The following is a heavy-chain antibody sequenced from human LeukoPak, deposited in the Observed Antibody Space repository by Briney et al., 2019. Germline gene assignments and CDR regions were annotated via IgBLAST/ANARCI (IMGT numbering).Heavy chain of an antibody. CDR2: IYYRGST. Sequence: SETLSLTCTVSGGSISSGGYYWNWIRQHPGKGLEWIGYIYYRGSTYYNPSLKSRLTISVDTSKNRFSLKLSSVTAADTAVYYCARDWPTIAAAGTIPEYFQHWGQGTLVTVSS. V-gene: IGHV4-31*03. D-gene: IGHD6-13*01. CDR1: GGSISSGGYY. J-gene: IGHJ1*01. CDR3: ARDWPTIAAAGTIPEYFQH.